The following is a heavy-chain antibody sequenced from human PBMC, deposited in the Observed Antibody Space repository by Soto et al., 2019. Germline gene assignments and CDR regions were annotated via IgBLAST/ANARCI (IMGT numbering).Heavy chain of an antibody. V-gene: IGHV3-74*01. Sequence: EVQLVESGGTLVQPGGSLRLSCAASAFTFNTYWMHWVRQAPGKGLVWVSRINSGGTKTTYADSVKGRFTISRDNAKNTVYLQMNSLRAEDTAVYYCATVATNSYNWLDPWGQGTLVTVSS. D-gene: IGHD5-12*01. CDR1: AFTFNTYW. J-gene: IGHJ5*02. CDR3: ATVATNSYNWLDP. CDR2: INSGGTKT.